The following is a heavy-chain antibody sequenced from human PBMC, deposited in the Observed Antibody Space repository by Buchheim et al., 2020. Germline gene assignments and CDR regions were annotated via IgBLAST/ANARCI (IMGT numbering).Heavy chain of an antibody. Sequence: QVQLVESGGGVVQPGRSLRLSCAASGFTFSSYGMHWVRQAPGKGLEWVAVIWYDGSNKYYADSVKGRFTISRDNSKNTLYLQMNSLGAEDTAVYYCARGGSYSDNAMDVWGQGTT. CDR2: IWYDGSNK. CDR1: GFTFSSYG. V-gene: IGHV3-33*01. J-gene: IGHJ6*02. D-gene: IGHD4-11*01. CDR3: ARGGSYSDNAMDV.